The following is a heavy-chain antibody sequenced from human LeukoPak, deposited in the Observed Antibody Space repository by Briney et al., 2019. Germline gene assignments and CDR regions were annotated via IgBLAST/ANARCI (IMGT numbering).Heavy chain of an antibody. CDR1: GGTFSSYA. CDR3: SRDVGSGHYYYYGMDI. J-gene: IGHJ6*02. CDR2: IIPIFGTA. V-gene: IGHV1-69*13. D-gene: IGHD6-19*01. Sequence: VASVKVSCKASGGTFSSYAISWVRQAPGQGLEWMGGIIPIFGTANYAQKFQGRVTITADESTSTAYMELSSLRAEDTAVYYCSRDVGSGHYYYYGMDIWGQGTTVTVSS.